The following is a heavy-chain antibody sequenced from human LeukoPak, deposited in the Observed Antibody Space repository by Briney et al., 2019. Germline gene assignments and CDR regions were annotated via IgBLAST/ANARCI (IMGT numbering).Heavy chain of an antibody. CDR2: INPNSGGT. J-gene: IGHJ5*02. CDR1: GYTFTGYY. Sequence: ASVKVSCKASGYTFTGYYMHWVRQAPGQGLEWMGWINPNSGGTNYAQKFQGRVTMTRDTSISTAYMELSRLRSDDTAVYYCARGGKHYYDSSGPAAPWGQGTLVTVSS. V-gene: IGHV1-2*02. D-gene: IGHD3-22*01. CDR3: ARGGKHYYDSSGPAAP.